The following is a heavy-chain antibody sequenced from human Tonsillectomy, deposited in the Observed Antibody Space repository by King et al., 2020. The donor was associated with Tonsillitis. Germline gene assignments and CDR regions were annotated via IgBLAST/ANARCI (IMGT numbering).Heavy chain of an antibody. CDR2: IRYDGSNK. CDR1: GFTFSSYG. Sequence: VQLVESGGGVVQPGGSLRLSCAASGFTFSSYGMHWVRQAPGKGLEWVAFIRYDGSNKYYADSVKGRFTISRDNSKNTLYLQMNSLRTADTAVYYCAKDFETTGTTGWFDPWGQGTLVTVSS. CDR3: AKDFETTGTTGWFDP. V-gene: IGHV3-30*02. J-gene: IGHJ5*02. D-gene: IGHD1-1*01.